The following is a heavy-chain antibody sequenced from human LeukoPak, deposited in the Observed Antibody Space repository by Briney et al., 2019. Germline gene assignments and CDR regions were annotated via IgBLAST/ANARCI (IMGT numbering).Heavy chain of an antibody. D-gene: IGHD2-15*01. CDR3: ARGPCSGGSCSFLYYYYMDV. CDR1: GFTFSSYS. CDR2: ISSSSSTI. J-gene: IGHJ6*03. Sequence: PGGSLRLSCAASGFTFSSYSMNWVRQAPGKGLEWVSYISSSSSTIYYADSVKGRFTISRDNAKNSLYLQMNSLRAEDTAVYYCARGPCSGGSCSFLYYYYMDVWGKGTTVTVSS. V-gene: IGHV3-48*01.